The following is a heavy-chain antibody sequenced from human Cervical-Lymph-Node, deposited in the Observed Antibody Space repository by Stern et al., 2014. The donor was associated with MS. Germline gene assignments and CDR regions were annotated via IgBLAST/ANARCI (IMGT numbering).Heavy chain of an antibody. V-gene: IGHV5-51*01. D-gene: IGHD2-15*01. CDR3: ARQHCSGGTCYRWFDS. CDR1: GYNFPTYY. J-gene: IGHJ5*01. CDR2: IYPGDSNT. Sequence: VQLVQSGAEVKKPGESLKISCKGSGYNFPTYYIGWVRQMPGKGLEWMGSIYPGDSNTRYSPSFQGQVTLSVDKSITTAYLQWSSLKASDTAIYYCARQHCSGGTCYRWFDSWGQGTLVTVSS.